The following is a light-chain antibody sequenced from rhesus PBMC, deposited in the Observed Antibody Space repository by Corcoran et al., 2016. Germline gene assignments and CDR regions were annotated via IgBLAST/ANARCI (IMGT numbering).Light chain of an antibody. CDR1: SSDIGGYNR. V-gene: IGLV2-13*03. CDR2: EVT. Sequence: QAAPTQFPSVSGSPGQSVAISCTGTSSDIGGYNRVSWYQQHPGKAPKLMLYEVTQRPSGVSDRFSGSKSGNTASLTISGLQAEDEADYYISSHSSSCTYSFGAGTRLTFL. J-gene: IGLJ1*01. CDR3: SSHSSSCTYS.